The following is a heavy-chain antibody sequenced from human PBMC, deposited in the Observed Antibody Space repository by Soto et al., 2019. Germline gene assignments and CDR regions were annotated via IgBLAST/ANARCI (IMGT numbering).Heavy chain of an antibody. CDR1: GGSFSGYY. V-gene: IGHV4-34*01. CDR3: ARGGRWLQLRGYPKPPDY. Sequence: QVQLQQWGAGLLKPSETLSLTCAVYGGSFSGYYWSWIHQPPGKGLEWIGEINHSGSTNYNPSLKSRVTISVDTSKNQFSLKLSSVTAADTAVYYCARGGRWLQLRGYPKPPDYWGQGTLVTVSS. CDR2: INHSGST. J-gene: IGHJ4*02. D-gene: IGHD5-12*01.